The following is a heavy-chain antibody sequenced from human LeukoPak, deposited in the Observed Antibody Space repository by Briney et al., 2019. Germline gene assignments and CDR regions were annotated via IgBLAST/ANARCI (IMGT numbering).Heavy chain of an antibody. CDR2: IKQDGSEK. V-gene: IGHV3-7*01. CDR3: AELGITMIGGV. J-gene: IGHJ6*04. Sequence: PGGSPRLSCAASGFTFSSYWMSWVRQAPGKGLEWVANIKQDGSEKYYVDPVKGRFTISRDNAKNSLYLQMNSLRAEDTAVYYCAELGITMIGGVWGKGTTVTISS. CDR1: GFTFSSYW. D-gene: IGHD3-10*02.